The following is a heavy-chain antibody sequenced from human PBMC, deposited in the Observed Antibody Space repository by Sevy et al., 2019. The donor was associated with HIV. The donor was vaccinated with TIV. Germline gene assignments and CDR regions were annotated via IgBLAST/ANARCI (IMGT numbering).Heavy chain of an antibody. J-gene: IGHJ5*02. CDR1: GGSISAYY. CDR3: ARAPPVRSGDDSLNWFDP. V-gene: IGHV4-59*01. D-gene: IGHD5-12*01. Sequence: SETLSLTCTVSGGSISAYYWSWIRQPPGKGLEYLGYIYYTGSTNYNPSLKSRVTISVDTSKNQFSLKRSSVTAADTAVYYCARAPPVRSGDDSLNWFDPWGQGTLVTVSS. CDR2: IYYTGST.